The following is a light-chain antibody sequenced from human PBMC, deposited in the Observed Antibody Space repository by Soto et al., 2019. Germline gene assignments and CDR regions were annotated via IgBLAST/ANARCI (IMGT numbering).Light chain of an antibody. CDR3: QQYNNWPPLT. V-gene: IGKV3-15*01. CDR1: QSVSSN. J-gene: IGKJ4*01. CDR2: GAS. Sequence: EIVMTQSPATLSVSPGERATLSCRASQSVSSNLAWYQQKPGQAPRLLISGASTRATGIPARFSGSGSGTECTLTISSLQSEDFAVYYCQQYNNWPPLTFGGGTKVEIK.